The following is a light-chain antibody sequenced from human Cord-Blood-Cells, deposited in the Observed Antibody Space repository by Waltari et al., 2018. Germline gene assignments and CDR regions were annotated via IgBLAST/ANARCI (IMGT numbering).Light chain of an antibody. V-gene: IGKV3-11*01. CDR2: DAS. Sequence: EIVLPQSPPTLSLSPGESATLSCRASQSVSSYLAWYQQKPGQAPRLLIYDASNRATGIPARFSGSGSGTDFTLTISSLEPEDFAVYYCQQRSNWLYTFGQGTKLEIK. CDR1: QSVSSY. CDR3: QQRSNWLYT. J-gene: IGKJ2*01.